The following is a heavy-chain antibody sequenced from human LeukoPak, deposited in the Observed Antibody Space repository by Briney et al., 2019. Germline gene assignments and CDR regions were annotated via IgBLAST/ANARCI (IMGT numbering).Heavy chain of an antibody. CDR3: TTDLGYSSSDFDY. V-gene: IGHV3-15*07. Sequence: GGSLRLSCAASGFTFSNAWMNWVRQAPGKGLEWVGRNKSKTDGGTTDYAAPVKGRFTISRDDSKNTLYLQMNSLKTEDTAIYYCTTDLGYSSSDFDYWGQGTLVTVSS. CDR2: NKSKTDGGTT. CDR1: GFTFSNAW. J-gene: IGHJ4*02. D-gene: IGHD6-13*01.